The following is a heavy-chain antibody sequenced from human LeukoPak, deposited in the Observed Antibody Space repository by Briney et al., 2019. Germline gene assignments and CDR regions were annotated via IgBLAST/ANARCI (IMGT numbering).Heavy chain of an antibody. CDR3: ARVLRDTAMVNYYYYYYMDV. D-gene: IGHD5-18*01. CDR2: IYYSGST. V-gene: IGHV4-39*07. J-gene: IGHJ6*03. CDR1: GGSISSSSYY. Sequence: SETLSLTCTVSGGSISSSSYYWGWIRQPPGKGLVWIGSIYYSGSTYYNPSLKSRITISVDTSKNQFSLKLSSVTAADTAVYYCARVLRDTAMVNYYYYYYMDVWGKGTTVTISS.